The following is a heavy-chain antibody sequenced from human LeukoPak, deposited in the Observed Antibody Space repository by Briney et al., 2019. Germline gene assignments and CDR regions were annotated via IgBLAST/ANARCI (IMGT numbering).Heavy chain of an antibody. CDR2: MNPNSGNT. V-gene: IGHV1-8*01. D-gene: IGHD3-22*01. Sequence: AASVKVSCKASGYTFTSYDINWVRQATGQGLEWMGWMNPNSGNTGYAQKFQGRVTMTRNTSISTAYMELSSLRAEDTAVYYCAKGYLPYYYDSSGYPNWFDPWGQGTLVTVSS. CDR3: AKGYLPYYYDSSGYPNWFDP. CDR1: GYTFTSYD. J-gene: IGHJ5*02.